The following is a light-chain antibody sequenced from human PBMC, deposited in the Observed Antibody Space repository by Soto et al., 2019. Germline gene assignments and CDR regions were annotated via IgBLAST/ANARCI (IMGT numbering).Light chain of an antibody. J-gene: IGLJ1*01. Sequence: QPALTQPPSASGTPGQRVTISCSGSSSNIGSNTVNWYQQLPGTAPKLLVYSNSQRPSGVPDRFSGSKSGTSASLAISGLQSADEASYYCAAWDDSLNGYVFGTGTKGTVL. CDR3: AAWDDSLNGYV. CDR2: SNS. CDR1: SSNIGSNT. V-gene: IGLV1-44*01.